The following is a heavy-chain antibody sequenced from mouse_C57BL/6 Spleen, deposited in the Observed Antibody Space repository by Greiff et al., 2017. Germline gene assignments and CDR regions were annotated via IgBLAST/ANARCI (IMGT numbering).Heavy chain of an antibody. CDR3: ASRGYDGYFDY. CDR2: IDPSDSET. CDR1: GYTFTSYW. D-gene: IGHD2-2*01. V-gene: IGHV1-52*01. J-gene: IGHJ2*01. Sequence: VQLQQSGAELVRPGSSVKLSCKASGYTFTSYWMHWVKQRPIQGLEWIGNIDPSDSETHYNQKFKDKATLTVDKSSSTAYMQLSSLTSEDSAVYYCASRGYDGYFDYWGQGTTLTVSS.